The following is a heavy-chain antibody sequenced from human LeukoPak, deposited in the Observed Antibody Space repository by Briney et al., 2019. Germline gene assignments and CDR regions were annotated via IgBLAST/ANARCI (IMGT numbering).Heavy chain of an antibody. Sequence: PSETLSLTRTAYGESFSGYYWTWIRQPPGKGLEWIGEISQSGSTNYNPSLKSRVTMSVDTSKNQFSLKLSSVTAADTAVYYCARGRYCSGGSCYYYWGQGTLVTVSS. D-gene: IGHD2-15*01. CDR2: ISQSGST. J-gene: IGHJ4*02. V-gene: IGHV4-34*01. CDR1: GESFSGYY. CDR3: ARGRYCSGGSCYYY.